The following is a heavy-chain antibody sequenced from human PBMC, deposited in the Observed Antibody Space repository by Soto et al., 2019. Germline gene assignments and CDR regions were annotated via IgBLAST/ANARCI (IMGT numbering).Heavy chain of an antibody. D-gene: IGHD3-10*01. V-gene: IGHV3-74*01. Sequence: EVQLVESGGGLVQPGGSLRLSCSASGFTFSTNWMHWVRQVTGKGLVWVSRINPDGTTTNYADFAKGRFTISRDNAQNTLYLQMNSLRPEDTAVYYCARDVAGSGSHWGQGTLVTVAS. J-gene: IGHJ4*02. CDR2: INPDGTTT. CDR3: ARDVAGSGSH. CDR1: GFTFSTNW.